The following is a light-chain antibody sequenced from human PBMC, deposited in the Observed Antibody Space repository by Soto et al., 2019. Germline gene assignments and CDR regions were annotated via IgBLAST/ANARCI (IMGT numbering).Light chain of an antibody. J-gene: IGKJ4*01. Sequence: DIPMTQSPSSVSASVGDRVTITCRASQGISRWLAWFQQKPGKAPRVLIYTASNLQSGVPSRFSGSGSGTDFTLTINNLQPEDFATYYCQQANSFPLTFGGGTKVEIK. CDR1: QGISRW. CDR3: QQANSFPLT. CDR2: TAS. V-gene: IGKV1-12*01.